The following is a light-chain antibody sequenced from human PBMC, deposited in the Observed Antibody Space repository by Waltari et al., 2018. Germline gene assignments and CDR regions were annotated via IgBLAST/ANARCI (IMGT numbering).Light chain of an antibody. J-gene: IGKJ4*01. Sequence: AIQLTQSPSSLSASVGDRVTITCRASQGISSALAWYQQKPGKAPKLLIYEASSLESGVPSMFSCMGYGTYFTLTFSSLQPEDFATYYCQQFNSYLPLTFGGGTKVEIK. V-gene: IGKV1-13*02. CDR1: QGISSA. CDR2: EAS. CDR3: QQFNSYLPLT.